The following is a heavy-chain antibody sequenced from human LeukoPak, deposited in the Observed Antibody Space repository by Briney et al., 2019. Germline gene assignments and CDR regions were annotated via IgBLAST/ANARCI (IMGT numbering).Heavy chain of an antibody. CDR2: IYSGGST. CDR1: GFTVSSNY. Sequence: GGSLRLSCAASGFTVSSNYMSWVRQAPGKGLEWVSVIYSGGSTYYADSVKGRFTISRDNSKNTLYLQMNSLRAEDTAVYYCAKRVYGSGSYYMDYWGQGTLVTVSS. D-gene: IGHD3-10*01. CDR3: AKRVYGSGSYYMDY. J-gene: IGHJ4*02. V-gene: IGHV3-66*01.